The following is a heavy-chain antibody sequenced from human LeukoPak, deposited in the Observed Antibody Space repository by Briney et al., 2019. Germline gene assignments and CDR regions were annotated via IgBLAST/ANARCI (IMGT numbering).Heavy chain of an antibody. D-gene: IGHD6-19*01. CDR1: GFTFSSYA. CDR2: ISDSGGSP. CDR3: ARDLVAGTGWFDP. V-gene: IGHV3-23*01. Sequence: GGSLRLSCAASGFTFSSYAMSWVRQAPGKGLEWVSSISDSGGSPYYADSVKGRFTISRDNSKNTLYLQMNSLRAEDTAVYYCARDLVAGTGWFDPWGQGTLVTVSS. J-gene: IGHJ5*02.